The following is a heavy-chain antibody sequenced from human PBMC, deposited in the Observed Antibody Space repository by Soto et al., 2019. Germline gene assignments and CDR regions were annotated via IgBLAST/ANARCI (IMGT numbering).Heavy chain of an antibody. CDR3: AINPAYGGKVNYYYGMDV. CDR1: GGTFSSYA. CDR2: IIPIFGTA. D-gene: IGHD4-17*01. J-gene: IGHJ6*02. Sequence: ASVKVSCKASGGTFSSYAISWVRQAPGQGLEWMGGIIPIFGTANYAQKFQGRVTITADESTSTAYMELSSLRSGDTAVYYCAINPAYGGKVNYYYGMDVWGQGTTVTVSS. V-gene: IGHV1-69*13.